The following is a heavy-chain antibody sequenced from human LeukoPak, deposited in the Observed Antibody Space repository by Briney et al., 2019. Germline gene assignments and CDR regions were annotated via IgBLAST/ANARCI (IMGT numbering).Heavy chain of an antibody. Sequence: ASVKVSCKASGYTFTGYYIHWVRQAPGQGPEWMGWINPDSGGTNYAQKFQGRVTMSRDTSISTAYMEVSRLRSDDTAVYYCARVSGGYCSSTSCSGDDYWGQGTLVTVSS. CDR3: ARVSGGYCSSTSCSGDDY. D-gene: IGHD2-2*01. CDR2: INPDSGGT. J-gene: IGHJ4*02. V-gene: IGHV1-2*02. CDR1: GYTFTGYY.